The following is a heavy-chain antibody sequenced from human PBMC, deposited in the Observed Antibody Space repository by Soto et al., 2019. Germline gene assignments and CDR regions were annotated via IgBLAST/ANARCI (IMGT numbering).Heavy chain of an antibody. D-gene: IGHD3-10*01. V-gene: IGHV3-30-3*02. J-gene: IGHJ4*02. Sequence: QVQLVESGGGVVQPGRSLRLSCAASGFTFSSYAMLWVRQAPGKGLEWVAVISYDGSNKYYADSVKGRFTISRDNSKNTRYLQMNSLRAEDTAVYYCAKQEYDSGSYPDSWGQGTLVTVSS. CDR1: GFTFSSYA. CDR3: AKQEYDSGSYPDS. CDR2: ISYDGSNK.